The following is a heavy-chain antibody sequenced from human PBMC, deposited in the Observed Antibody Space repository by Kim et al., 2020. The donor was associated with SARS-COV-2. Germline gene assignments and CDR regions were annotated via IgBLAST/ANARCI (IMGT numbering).Heavy chain of an antibody. CDR3: ARVVQAGYYYYGMDV. CDR1: GGSVSSGSYY. V-gene: IGHV4-61*01. J-gene: IGHJ6*02. Sequence: SETLSLTCTVSGGSVSSGSYYWSWIRQPPGKGLEWIGYIYYSGSTNYNPSLKSRVTISVDTSKNQFSLKLSSVTAADTAVYYCARVVQAGYYYYGMDVWGQGTTVTVSS. D-gene: IGHD6-19*01. CDR2: IYYSGST.